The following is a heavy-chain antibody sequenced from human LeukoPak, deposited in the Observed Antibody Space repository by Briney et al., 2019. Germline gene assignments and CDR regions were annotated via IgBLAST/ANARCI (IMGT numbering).Heavy chain of an antibody. Sequence: PSETLSLTCTVSGGSISSGSYYWSWIRQPAGKGLEWIGRIYTSGSTNYNPSLKSRVTISVDTSKNQFSLKLSSVTAADTAVYYCAGSQYSGSYYSVGYWGQGTLVTVSS. CDR3: AGSQYSGSYYSVGY. V-gene: IGHV4-61*02. D-gene: IGHD1-26*01. CDR2: IYTSGST. CDR1: GGSISSGSYY. J-gene: IGHJ4*02.